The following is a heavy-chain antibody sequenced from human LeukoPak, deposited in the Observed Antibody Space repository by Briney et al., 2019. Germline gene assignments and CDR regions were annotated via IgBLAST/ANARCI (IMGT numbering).Heavy chain of an antibody. Sequence: GASVKVSCKASGYTFTSYDINWVRQATGQGREWMGWMKDDSGNTGYAQKYQGKLTMNRNTSISTAYMELGSLRSKDTGVYYCARFATHYDYWGQGTLVTVSS. CDR1: GYTFTSYD. J-gene: IGHJ4*02. CDR2: MKDDSGNT. V-gene: IGHV1-8*01. D-gene: IGHD2-15*01. CDR3: ARFATHYDY.